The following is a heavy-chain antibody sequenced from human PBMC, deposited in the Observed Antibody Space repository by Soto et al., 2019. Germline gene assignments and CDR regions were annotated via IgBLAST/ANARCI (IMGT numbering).Heavy chain of an antibody. Sequence: ASVKVSCKASGYTFTSYYMHWVRQAPGQGLEWMGIINPSGGSTSYAQKFQGRVTMTRDTSTSTVYMELSSLRSEDTAVYYCARETRGGAPYYYYYYYMDVWGKGTTVTVSS. D-gene: IGHD2-21*01. CDR2: INPSGGST. CDR3: ARETRGGAPYYYYYYYMDV. J-gene: IGHJ6*03. CDR1: GYTFTSYY. V-gene: IGHV1-46*01.